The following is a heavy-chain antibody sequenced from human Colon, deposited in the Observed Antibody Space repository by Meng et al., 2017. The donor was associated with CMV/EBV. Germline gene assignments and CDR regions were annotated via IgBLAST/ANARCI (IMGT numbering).Heavy chain of an antibody. J-gene: IGHJ6*02. CDR1: GFTFSRYS. V-gene: IGHV3-48*04. CDR2: ISSFASTI. Sequence: GESLKISCAASGFTFSRYSMDWIRQAPGKGLERVSSISSFASTIYYADSVRGRFTISRDNARDSLYLQMNSLRADDTAVYYCARDQVVDTALVEGASYYYYGMDVWGQGTTVTVSS. D-gene: IGHD5-18*01. CDR3: ARDQVVDTALVEGASYYYYGMDV.